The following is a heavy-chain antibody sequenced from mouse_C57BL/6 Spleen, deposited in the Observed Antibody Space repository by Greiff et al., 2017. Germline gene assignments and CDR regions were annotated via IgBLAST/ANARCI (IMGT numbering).Heavy chain of an antibody. CDR1: GYTFTDYE. D-gene: IGHD1-1*01. CDR2: IDPETGGT. J-gene: IGHJ1*03. Sequence: QVQLKESGAELVRPGASVTLSCKASGYTFTDYEMHWVKQTPVHGLEWIGAIDPETGGTAYNQKFKGKAILTADKSSSTAYMELRSLTSEDSAVYYCTGSGITTVVARYFDVWGTGTTVTVSS. CDR3: TGSGITTVVARYFDV. V-gene: IGHV1-15*01.